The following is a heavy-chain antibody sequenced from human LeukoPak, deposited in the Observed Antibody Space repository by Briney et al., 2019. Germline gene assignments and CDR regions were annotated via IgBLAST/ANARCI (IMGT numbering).Heavy chain of an antibody. CDR1: GYILTELS. D-gene: IGHD3-10*01. CDR3: ATVTGELFRFYFDY. J-gene: IGHJ4*02. CDR2: FDPEDGEI. Sequence: ASVNVSCKVSGYILTELSMHWVRQAPGKGLEWMGGFDPEDGEIIYAQRFQGRVTMTEDTSTDTAYMELSSLRSEDTAVYYCATVTGELFRFYFDYWGQGTLVTVSS. V-gene: IGHV1-24*01.